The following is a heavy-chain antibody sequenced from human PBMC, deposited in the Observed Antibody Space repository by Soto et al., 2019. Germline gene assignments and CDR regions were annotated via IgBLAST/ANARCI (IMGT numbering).Heavy chain of an antibody. CDR3: AQDGRGGTWDY. CDR2: IGGSGTST. CDR1: GFTFSSNA. D-gene: IGHD2-15*01. Sequence: EVQLLESGGGLVQPGGSLRLSCAASGFTFSSNAMSWVRQGPGKGLEWVSAIGGSGTSTYYADSVRGRFTISRENSKKRVYLRMNSLRGEDTAVYYCAQDGRGGTWDYWGQGTLVTVSS. V-gene: IGHV3-23*01. J-gene: IGHJ4*02.